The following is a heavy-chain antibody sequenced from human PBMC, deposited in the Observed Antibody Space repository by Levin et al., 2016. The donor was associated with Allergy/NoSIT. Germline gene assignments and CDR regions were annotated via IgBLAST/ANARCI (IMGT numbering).Heavy chain of an antibody. CDR2: ISAYNGNT. J-gene: IGHJ6*02. V-gene: IGHV1-18*01. CDR1: GYTFTSYG. D-gene: IGHD3-10*01. Sequence: ASVKVSCKASGYTFTSYGISWVRQAPGQGLEWMGWISAYNGNTNYAQKLQGRVTMTTDTSTSTAYMELRSLRSDDTAVYYCAREGIGSGSYYEPEDYYYYGMDVWGQGTTVTVSS. CDR3: AREGIGSGSYYEPEDYYYYGMDV.